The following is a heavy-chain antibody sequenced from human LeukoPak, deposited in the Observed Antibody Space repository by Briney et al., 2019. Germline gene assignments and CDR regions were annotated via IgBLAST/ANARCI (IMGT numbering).Heavy chain of an antibody. J-gene: IGHJ6*02. CDR3: ARVPMATAPYGMDV. D-gene: IGHD5-24*01. V-gene: IGHV1-2*02. CDR1: GYTFTGYY. Sequence: ASVKVSCKASGYTFTGYYMHWVRPAPGQGLEWMGWINPNSGGTNYAQKFQGRVTMTRDTSISTAYMELSRLRSDDTAVYYCARVPMATAPYGMDVWGQGTTVTVSS. CDR2: INPNSGGT.